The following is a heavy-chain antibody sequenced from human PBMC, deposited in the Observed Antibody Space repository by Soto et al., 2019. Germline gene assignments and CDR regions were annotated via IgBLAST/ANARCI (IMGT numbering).Heavy chain of an antibody. V-gene: IGHV3-30*18. J-gene: IGHJ3*02. CDR2: ISYDGSNK. D-gene: IGHD3-10*01. CDR1: GFTFSSYG. CDR3: AKTYVWFGEKDAFDI. Sequence: QVQLVESGGGVVQPGRSLRLSCAASGFTFSSYGMHWVRQAPGKGLEWVAVISYDGSNKYYADSVKGRFTISRDNSKNTLYLQMNSLRAEDTAVYYCAKTYVWFGEKDAFDIWGQGTMVTVSS.